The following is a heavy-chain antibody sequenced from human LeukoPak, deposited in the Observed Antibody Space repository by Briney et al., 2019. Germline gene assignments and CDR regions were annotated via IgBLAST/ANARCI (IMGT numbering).Heavy chain of an antibody. CDR1: GYTFTGYY. CDR2: INPNSGGT. V-gene: IGHV1-2*02. Sequence: GASVKVSCKASGYTFTGYYMHWVRQAPGQGLEWMGWINPNSGGTNYAQKFQGRVTMTRDTSISTAYMELSRLRSDDTAVYYCARMGWNGPVLRAFDIWGQGTVVTVSS. CDR3: ARMGWNGPVLRAFDI. D-gene: IGHD1-1*01. J-gene: IGHJ3*02.